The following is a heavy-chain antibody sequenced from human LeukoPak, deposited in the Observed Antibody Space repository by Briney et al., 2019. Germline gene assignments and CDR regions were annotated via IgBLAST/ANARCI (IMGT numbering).Heavy chain of an antibody. Sequence: ASVKVSCKASGYTFTSYGINWVRQAPGQGLEWMGWIRAYNGDTNYAQKLQGRVTMTTDTSTSTAYMELRSLRSDDTAVYYCARGPGGRSGYYPLEDHYYHQYMDVWGKGTTVTVSS. CDR3: ARGPGGRSGYYPLEDHYYHQYMDV. V-gene: IGHV1-18*01. D-gene: IGHD3-22*01. CDR2: IRAYNGDT. J-gene: IGHJ6*03. CDR1: GYTFTSYG.